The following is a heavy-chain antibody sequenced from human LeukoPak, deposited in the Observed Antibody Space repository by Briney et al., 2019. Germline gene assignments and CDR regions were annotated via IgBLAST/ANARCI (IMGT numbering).Heavy chain of an antibody. Sequence: PSETLSLTCTVSGGSISSYYWSWIRQPSGKGLEWIGYIYYSGSTNYNPSLKSRVTISVDTSKNQFSLKLSSVTAADTAVYYCARASSGSYYGSTVNFDYWGQGTLVTVSS. V-gene: IGHV4-59*01. CDR2: IYYSGST. CDR1: GGSISSYY. J-gene: IGHJ4*02. D-gene: IGHD1-26*01. CDR3: ARASSGSYYGSTVNFDY.